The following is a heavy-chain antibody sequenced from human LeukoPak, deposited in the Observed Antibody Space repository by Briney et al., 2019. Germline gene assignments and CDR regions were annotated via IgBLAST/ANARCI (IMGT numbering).Heavy chain of an antibody. D-gene: IGHD6-13*01. CDR1: GGSISSYY. V-gene: IGHV4-34*01. CDR2: INHSGST. Sequence: PSETLSLTCTVSGGSISSYYWSWIRQPPGKGLEWIGEINHSGSTNYNPSLKSRVTISVDTSKNQFSLKLSSVTAADTAVYYCARRIFGRYSSSWYSDDAFDIWGQGTMVTVSS. J-gene: IGHJ3*02. CDR3: ARRIFGRYSSSWYSDDAFDI.